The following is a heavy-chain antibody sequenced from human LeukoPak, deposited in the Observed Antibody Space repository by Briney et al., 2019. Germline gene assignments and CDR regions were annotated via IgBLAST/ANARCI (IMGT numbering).Heavy chain of an antibody. Sequence: GGSLRLSCAASGFTFSSYGMHWVRQAPGKGLEGVAVIWYDGSNKYYADSVKGRFTISRDNSKTTLYLQMNSLRAEDTAVYYCAPHGMDVWGQGTTVTVSS. V-gene: IGHV3-33*01. J-gene: IGHJ6*02. CDR3: APHGMDV. CDR2: IWYDGSNK. CDR1: GFTFSSYG.